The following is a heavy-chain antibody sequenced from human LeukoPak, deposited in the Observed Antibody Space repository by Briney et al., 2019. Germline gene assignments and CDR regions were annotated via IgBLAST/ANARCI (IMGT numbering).Heavy chain of an antibody. CDR1: GFTFTSYG. J-gene: IGHJ5*02. Sequence: GGSLRLSCAASGFTFTSYGISWVRQAPGQGLEWMGWISAYNGNTNYAQKLQGRVTMTTDTSTSTAYMELRSLRSDDTAVYYCARDLAYYYDSSGYHNWFDPWGQGTLVTVSS. D-gene: IGHD3-22*01. V-gene: IGHV1-18*01. CDR2: ISAYNGNT. CDR3: ARDLAYYYDSSGYHNWFDP.